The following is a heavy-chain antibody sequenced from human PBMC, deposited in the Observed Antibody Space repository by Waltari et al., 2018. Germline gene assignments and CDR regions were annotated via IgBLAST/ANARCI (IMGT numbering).Heavy chain of an antibody. D-gene: IGHD6-19*01. CDR2: MNPNRGNT. CDR3: ACSIAVAGTGYFQH. V-gene: IGHV1-8*03. CDR1: GYTFTSYD. Sequence: QVQLVQSGAEVKKPGASVKVSCKASGYTFTSYDINWVRQATGQGLEWMGWMNPNRGNTGYAQKFQGRVTITRNNSISTAYMELSSLRSEDTAVYYCACSIAVAGTGYFQHWGQGTLVTVSS. J-gene: IGHJ1*01.